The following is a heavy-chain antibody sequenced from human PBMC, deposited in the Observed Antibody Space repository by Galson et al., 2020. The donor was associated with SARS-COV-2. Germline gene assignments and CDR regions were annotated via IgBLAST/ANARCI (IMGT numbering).Heavy chain of an antibody. V-gene: IGHV3-20*04. CDR2: INWNGGST. Sequence: GESLKISCAASGFTFDDYGMSWVRQAPGKVLEWVSGINWNGGSTGYADSVKGRFTISRDNAKNSLYLQMNSLRAEDTALYYCARPRAAGRGGGYYYYYYMDVWGKGTTVTVSS. CDR3: ARPRAAGRGGGYYYYYYMDV. D-gene: IGHD6-13*01. J-gene: IGHJ6*03. CDR1: GFTFDDYG.